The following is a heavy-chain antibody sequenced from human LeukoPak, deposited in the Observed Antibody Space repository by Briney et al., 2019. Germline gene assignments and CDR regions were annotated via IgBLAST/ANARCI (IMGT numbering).Heavy chain of an antibody. CDR1: GYTFTSYD. Sequence: ASVKVSCKASGYTFTSYDINWVRQATGQGLEWMGWMNPNSGNTGYAQKFQGRVTITRNTSISTAYMELSSLRSEDTAVYYCARGRSGRITMIRAFDYWGQGALVTVSS. D-gene: IGHD3-22*01. J-gene: IGHJ4*02. CDR3: ARGRSGRITMIRAFDY. V-gene: IGHV1-8*03. CDR2: MNPNSGNT.